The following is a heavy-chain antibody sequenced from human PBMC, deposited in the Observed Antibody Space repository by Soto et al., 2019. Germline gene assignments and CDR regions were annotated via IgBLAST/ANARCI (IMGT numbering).Heavy chain of an antibody. Sequence: ASVKVSCKASGYTFTSYAMHWVRQAPGQRLERMGWINAGNGNTKYSQKFQGRVTITRDTSASTAYMELSSLRSEDTAVYYCARGLNGYLHYFDYWGQGTPVTVS. CDR2: INAGNGNT. CDR3: ARGLNGYLHYFDY. J-gene: IGHJ4*02. V-gene: IGHV1-3*01. CDR1: GYTFTSYA. D-gene: IGHD5-18*01.